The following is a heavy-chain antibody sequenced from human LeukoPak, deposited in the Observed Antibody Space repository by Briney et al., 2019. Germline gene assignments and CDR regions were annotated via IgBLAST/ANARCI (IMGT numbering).Heavy chain of an antibody. Sequence: ASVKVSCKASGGTFSSYAISWVRQAPGQGLEWMGWISAYNGNTNYAQKLQGRVTMTTDTSTSTAYMELRSLRSDDTAVYYCARDRGGRSMIVNWGQGTLVTVSS. CDR1: GGTFSSYA. J-gene: IGHJ4*02. V-gene: IGHV1-18*01. D-gene: IGHD2-15*01. CDR3: ARDRGGRSMIVN. CDR2: ISAYNGNT.